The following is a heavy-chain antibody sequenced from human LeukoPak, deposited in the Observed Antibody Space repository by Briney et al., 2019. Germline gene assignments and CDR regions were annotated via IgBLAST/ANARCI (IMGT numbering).Heavy chain of an antibody. V-gene: IGHV3-23*01. CDR3: AKVGDCTGPSCHSEYFQH. J-gene: IGHJ1*01. Sequence: PGGSLRPSCAASGFTFSSYAMSWVRQAPGKGLEWVSIINGRGDNTHYADSVKGRFTISRDNSKKTLYLQMNSLRAGDTAVYYCAKVGDCTGPSCHSEYFQHWGQGTLVTVSS. CDR1: GFTFSSYA. D-gene: IGHD2-2*02. CDR2: INGRGDNT.